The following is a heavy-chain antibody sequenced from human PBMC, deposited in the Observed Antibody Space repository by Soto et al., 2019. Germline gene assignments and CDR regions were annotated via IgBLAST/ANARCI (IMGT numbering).Heavy chain of an antibody. CDR1: GFSLSTSGVG. CDR3: ARIRQSGYCSGGSCCSSGSTSYYYYGMDV. J-gene: IGHJ6*02. Sequence: SGPTVVNPTQTLTLTCTFSGFSLSTSGVGVGWIRQPPGKALEWLALIYWDDDKRYSPSLKSRLTITKDTSKNQVALTMTNMDHVDTATYYCARIRQSGYCSGGSCCSSGSTSYYYYGMDVRGQGTTVTVSS. D-gene: IGHD2-15*01. V-gene: IGHV2-5*02. CDR2: IYWDDDK.